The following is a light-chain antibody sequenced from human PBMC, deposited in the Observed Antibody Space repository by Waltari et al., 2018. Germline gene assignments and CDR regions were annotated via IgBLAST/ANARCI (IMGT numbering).Light chain of an antibody. CDR2: DVS. Sequence: LTQPASVSGSPGQSITISCTGTSSDVGGYNYVSWYQQHPGKAPKLMIYDVSKRPSGVSNRFSGSKSGNTASLTISGLQAEDEADYYCCSYAGSSTFVVFGGGTKLTVL. V-gene: IGLV2-23*02. CDR1: SSDVGGYNY. J-gene: IGLJ2*01. CDR3: CSYAGSSTFVV.